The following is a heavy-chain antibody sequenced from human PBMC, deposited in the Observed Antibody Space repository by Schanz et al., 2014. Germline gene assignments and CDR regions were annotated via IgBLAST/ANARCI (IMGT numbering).Heavy chain of an antibody. D-gene: IGHD3-3*01. J-gene: IGHJ4*02. CDR3: AATTILAD. V-gene: IGHV3-21*01. Sequence: EVQLVESGGGLVKPGGSLRLSCAASGFTFNNFGMNWVRQAPGKGLEWVSCITGGSTTYTYYADSVRGRFTISRDNAKSSLYLQMNSLRDEDTAVYYCAATTILADWGQGTLVAVSS. CDR1: GFTFNNFG. CDR2: ITGGSTTYT.